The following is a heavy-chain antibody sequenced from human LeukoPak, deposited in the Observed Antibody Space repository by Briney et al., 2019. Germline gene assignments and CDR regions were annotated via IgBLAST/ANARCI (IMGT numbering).Heavy chain of an antibody. CDR3: ARIRITMVRGVNRGWFDP. CDR2: INPNSGGT. Sequence: ASVKVSCKASGYTLTGYYMHWVRQAPGQGLEWMGWINPNSGGTNYAQKFQGRVTMTRDTSISTAYMELSRLRSDDTAVYYCARIRITMVRGVNRGWFDPWGQGTLVTVSS. D-gene: IGHD3-10*01. CDR1: GYTLTGYY. V-gene: IGHV1-2*02. J-gene: IGHJ5*02.